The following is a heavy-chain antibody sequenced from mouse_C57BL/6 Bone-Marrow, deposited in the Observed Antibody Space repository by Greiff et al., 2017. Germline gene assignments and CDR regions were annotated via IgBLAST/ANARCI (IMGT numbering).Heavy chain of an antibody. CDR2: INPSNGGT. J-gene: IGHJ2*01. CDR1: GYTFTSSW. D-gene: IGHD2-2*01. V-gene: IGHV1-53*01. CDR3: ARWLWLRPGVYFDY. Sequence: VQLQQSGTELVKPGASVKLSCKASGYTFTSSWMHWVKQRPGQGLEWIGNINPSNGGTNYNEKFKSKATLTVDKSSSTAYMQLSSLTSEDSAVYYCARWLWLRPGVYFDYWGQGTTLTVSS.